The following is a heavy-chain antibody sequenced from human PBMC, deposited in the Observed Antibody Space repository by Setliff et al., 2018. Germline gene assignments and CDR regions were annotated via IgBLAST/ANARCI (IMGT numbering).Heavy chain of an antibody. CDR2: ISTSSSTI. V-gene: IGHV3-48*01. CDR3: ARDSGLATDY. CDR1: GFTFSSHG. Sequence: LRLSCVASGFTFSSHGMTWVRLAPGKGLEWISYISTSSSTIYNADSVKGRFTISRDNANHSLYLQMNSLRVEDTAVYYCARDSGLATDYWGQGTLVTVSS. D-gene: IGHD6-19*01. J-gene: IGHJ4*02.